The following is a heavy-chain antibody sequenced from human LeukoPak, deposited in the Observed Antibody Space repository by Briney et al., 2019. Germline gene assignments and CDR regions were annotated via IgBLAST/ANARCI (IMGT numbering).Heavy chain of an antibody. CDR3: ARQRGGDAFDF. CDR1: GYTFTGNY. Sequence: ASVKVSCKPSGYTFTGNYIHWVRQAPGQGLEWMGWINPNSGDTNYAQRFQGRVTMTRDTSISTAYMELSTLRSDDTAVFYCARQRGGDAFDFWGQGTMLTV. J-gene: IGHJ3*01. D-gene: IGHD6-25*01. CDR2: INPNSGDT. V-gene: IGHV1-2*02.